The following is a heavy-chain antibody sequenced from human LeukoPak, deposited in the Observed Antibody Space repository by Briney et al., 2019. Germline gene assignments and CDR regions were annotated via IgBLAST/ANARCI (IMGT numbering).Heavy chain of an antibody. D-gene: IGHD3-22*01. J-gene: IGHJ5*02. Sequence: PSETLSLTCAVSGGSITSGSYYWSWIRQHPEKGLEWIGYTFYSGSTYYNPSLKSRVTISVDTSKNQFSLKLSSVTAADTAVYYCARAIRGRMIVVPVDTRFDPWGQGTLVTVSS. CDR2: TFYSGST. CDR1: GGSITSGSYY. V-gene: IGHV4-31*11. CDR3: ARAIRGRMIVVPVDTRFDP.